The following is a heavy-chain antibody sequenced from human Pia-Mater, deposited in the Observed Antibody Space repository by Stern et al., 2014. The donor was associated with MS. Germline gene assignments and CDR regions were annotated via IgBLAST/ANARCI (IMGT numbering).Heavy chain of an antibody. J-gene: IGHJ4*02. CDR1: GGSVSSSTYY. D-gene: IGHD3-3*01. CDR2: IYYTGRT. Sequence: QLQLQESGPGLVKPSETLSLTCTVSGGSVSSSTYYWGWIRQPPGKNLEWIGSIYYTGRTYYNPSLTSRLTLSIDASKNQFPLKLTSVTAADTAVYYCARQGSFDFWSGWGQGTLVTVSS. V-gene: IGHV4-39*01. CDR3: ARQGSFDFWSG.